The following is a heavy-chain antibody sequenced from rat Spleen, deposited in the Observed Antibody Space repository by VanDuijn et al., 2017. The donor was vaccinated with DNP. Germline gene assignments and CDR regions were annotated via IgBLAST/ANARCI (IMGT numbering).Heavy chain of an antibody. Sequence: EVQLQESGPGLVKTSQSLSLTCSVTAYSITTNYWGWIRKFPGNKMEYIGHISYSGSTHYNPSLKSRISITRDTSKNQFFLQLRSVTTEDTATYYCARWGDYFDYWGQGVMVTVSS. J-gene: IGHJ2*01. CDR2: ISYSGST. CDR3: ARWGDYFDY. V-gene: IGHV3-1*01. CDR1: AYSITTNY.